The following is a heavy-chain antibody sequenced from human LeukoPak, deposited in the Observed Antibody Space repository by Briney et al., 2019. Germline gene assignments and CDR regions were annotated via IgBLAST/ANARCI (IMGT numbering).Heavy chain of an antibody. CDR1: GGSISTYY. V-gene: IGHV4-4*07. CDR3: ARGVFYYDTSGRGYYFDY. J-gene: IGHJ4*02. CDR2: IYTSGST. Sequence: SETLSLTCTVSGGSISTYYWSWIRQPAGKGLEWIGRIYTSGSTNYNPSLKSRVTMSVDTSKNQFSLKLSSVTAADTAVYYCARGVFYYDTSGRGYYFDYWGQGTLVAVSS. D-gene: IGHD3-22*01.